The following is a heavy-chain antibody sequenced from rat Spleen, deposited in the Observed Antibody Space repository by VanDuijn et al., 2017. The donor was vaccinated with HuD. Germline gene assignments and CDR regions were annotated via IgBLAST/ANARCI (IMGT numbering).Heavy chain of an antibody. D-gene: IGHD1-6*01. J-gene: IGHJ3*01. CDR2: ISYSGST. Sequence: EVQLQESGPGLVKPSQSLSLTCSVTGYSITSNYWGWIRKFPGNKLEWMRYISYSGSTGYNPSLKSRISITRDRSKNQFFLQLNSVTTEDTATYFCARTMYTTDYYYVPFAYWGQGTLVTVSS. V-gene: IGHV3-1*01. CDR3: ARTMYTTDYYYVPFAY. CDR1: GYSITSNY.